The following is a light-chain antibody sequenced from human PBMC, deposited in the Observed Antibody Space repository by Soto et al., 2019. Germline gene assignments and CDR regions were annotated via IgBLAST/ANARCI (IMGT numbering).Light chain of an antibody. CDR1: QDISSA. Sequence: AIQLTQSPSSLSASVGDRVTITCRASQDISSALAWYQHQPGKTPKSLMFGASSLESGVPSRFSGSGSGTDFTLTISSQQPEDFATYCCQQFNTYPRTFGPGTKVDVK. V-gene: IGKV1-13*02. CDR2: GAS. CDR3: QQFNTYPRT. J-gene: IGKJ3*01.